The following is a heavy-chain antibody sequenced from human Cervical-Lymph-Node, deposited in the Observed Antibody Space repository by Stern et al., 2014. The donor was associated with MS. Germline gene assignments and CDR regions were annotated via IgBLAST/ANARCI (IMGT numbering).Heavy chain of an antibody. CDR1: GFSLSTSGVG. Sequence: QITLKESGPTLVKPTQTLTLTCTFSGFSLSTSGVGVGWIRQPPGKALEWLALIYWNGDKRYSPSLKSRLTITKDTSKNQVVLTMTNMDPVDTATYYCAHEESGQLRFLEWIPYGMDVWGQGTTVTVSS. CDR3: AHEESGQLRFLEWIPYGMDV. J-gene: IGHJ6*02. CDR2: IYWNGDK. D-gene: IGHD3-3*01. V-gene: IGHV2-5*01.